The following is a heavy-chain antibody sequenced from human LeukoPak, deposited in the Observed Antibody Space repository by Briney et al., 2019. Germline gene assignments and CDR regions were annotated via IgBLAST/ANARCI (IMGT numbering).Heavy chain of an antibody. D-gene: IGHD4-17*01. CDR2: IRYDGSNK. J-gene: IGHJ4*02. V-gene: IGHV3-30*02. Sequence: PGGSLRLSCAASGFTFSSYGMHWVRQAPGKGLEWVAFIRYDGSNKYYADSVKGRFTISRDNAKNTLNLQMNSLRAEDTAVYYCAIMPDYGDYDPLFDYWGQGTLVTVSS. CDR1: GFTFSSYG. CDR3: AIMPDYGDYDPLFDY.